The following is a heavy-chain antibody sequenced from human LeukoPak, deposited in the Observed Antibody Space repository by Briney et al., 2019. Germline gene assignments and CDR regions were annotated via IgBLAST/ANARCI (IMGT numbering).Heavy chain of an antibody. CDR1: GFTFDDYG. V-gene: IGHV3-20*04. CDR2: INWNGGST. CDR3: ARVSAMVRGDRTGAFDI. Sequence: PGGSLRLSCAASGFTFDDYGMSWVRQAPGKGLEWVSGINWNGGSTGYADSVKGRFTISRDNAKNSLYLQMNSLRAEDMALYYCARVSAMVRGDRTGAFDIWGQGTMVTVSS. D-gene: IGHD3-10*01. J-gene: IGHJ3*02.